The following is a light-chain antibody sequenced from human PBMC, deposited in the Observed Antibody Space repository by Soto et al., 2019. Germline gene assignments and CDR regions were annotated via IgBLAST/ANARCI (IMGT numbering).Light chain of an antibody. J-gene: IGLJ1*01. Sequence: QSALTHPPSASGSPGQSVTISCTGTSSDVGAYNYVSWYQQLPGKAPKLIIYEVSKRPSGVPDRFSGSKSGNTASLTVSGLQAEDEADYYCTSYAGTYSFFYVFGTGTKVTV. CDR2: EVS. CDR1: SSDVGAYNY. V-gene: IGLV2-8*01. CDR3: TSYAGTYSFFYV.